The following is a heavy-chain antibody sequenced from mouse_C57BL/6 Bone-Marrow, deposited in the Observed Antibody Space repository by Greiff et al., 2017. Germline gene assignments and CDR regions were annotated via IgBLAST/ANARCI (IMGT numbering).Heavy chain of an antibody. CDR3: AKVYDGYYVKFAY. J-gene: IGHJ3*01. CDR2: INPNNGGT. V-gene: IGHV1-22*01. D-gene: IGHD2-3*01. CDR1: GYTFTDYN. Sequence: EVQLQQSGPELVKPGASVKMSCKASGYTFTDYNMHWVKQSHGKSLEWIGYINPNNGGTSYNQKFKGKATLTVNKSSSTAYMELRSLTSEDSAVYYGAKVYDGYYVKFAYWGQGTLVTVSA.